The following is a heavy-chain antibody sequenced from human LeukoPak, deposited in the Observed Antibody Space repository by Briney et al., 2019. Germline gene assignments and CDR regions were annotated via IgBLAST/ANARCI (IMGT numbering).Heavy chain of an antibody. V-gene: IGHV3-23*01. Sequence: GGSLRLSCAASGFTFSSYAMSWVRQAPGKGLEWVSAISGSGGSTYYADSVKGRFTISRDNSKNTLYLQMDSLRAEDTAVYYCAKWGVVVAATPWFDPWGQGALVTVSS. J-gene: IGHJ5*02. CDR2: ISGSGGST. CDR1: GFTFSSYA. D-gene: IGHD2-15*01. CDR3: AKWGVVVAATPWFDP.